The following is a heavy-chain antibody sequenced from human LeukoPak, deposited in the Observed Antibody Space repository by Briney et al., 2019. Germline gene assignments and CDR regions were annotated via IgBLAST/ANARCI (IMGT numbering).Heavy chain of an antibody. CDR3: ARVDSRHRRHNMNV. V-gene: IGHV1-18*01. J-gene: IGHJ6*03. Sequence: ASVKVSCKPSGYTFINYGISWVRQAPGQGHEWMGWINTSTSNTNYAQKFQGRVTMTTDTSTTIVYMDLRSLTSDDTAMYYCARVDSRHRRHNMNVWGKGTTVTVSS. CDR1: GYTFINYG. D-gene: IGHD6-6*01. CDR2: INTSTSNT.